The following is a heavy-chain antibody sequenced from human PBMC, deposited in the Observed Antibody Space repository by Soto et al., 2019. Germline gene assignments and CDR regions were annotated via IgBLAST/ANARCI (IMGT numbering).Heavy chain of an antibody. CDR1: GFTFRSYW. Sequence: EVQLVESGGGLVQPGGSLRLSCVTSGFTFRSYWMSWVRQVPGKGLEWVANIKEDGSEKYYVDSVKGRFTISRDNAENSLYLQMNNLRVEDTALYYCAQNRIGTSWHREYFQHWGQGTLATVSS. CDR2: IKEDGSEK. CDR3: AQNRIGTSWHREYFQH. J-gene: IGHJ1*01. D-gene: IGHD1-26*01. V-gene: IGHV3-7*03.